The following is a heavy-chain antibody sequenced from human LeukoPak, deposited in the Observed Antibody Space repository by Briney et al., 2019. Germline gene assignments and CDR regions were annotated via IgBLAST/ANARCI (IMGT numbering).Heavy chain of an antibody. CDR3: AREDCTNGVCHFDY. J-gene: IGHJ4*02. V-gene: IGHV4-34*01. CDR1: GGSFSGYY. D-gene: IGHD2-8*01. Sequence: SETLSLTCAVYGGSFSGYYRSWIRQPPGKGLEWIGEINHSESTNYNPSLKSRVTISVDTSKNQFSLKLSSVTAADTAVYYCAREDCTNGVCHFDYWGQGTLVTVSS. CDR2: INHSEST.